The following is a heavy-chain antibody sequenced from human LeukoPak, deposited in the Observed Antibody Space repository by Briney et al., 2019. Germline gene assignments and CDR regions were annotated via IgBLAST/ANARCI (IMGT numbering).Heavy chain of an antibody. V-gene: IGHV4-39*07. CDR1: GGSISSSSYY. Sequence: SETLSLTCTVSGGSISSSSYYWGWIRQPPGKGLEWIGSIYYSGGTYYNPSLKSRVTISVDTSKHQFSLKLSSVTAADTAVYYCAKCYSSGWSDAFDIWGQGTMVTVSS. CDR2: IYYSGGT. CDR3: AKCYSSGWSDAFDI. D-gene: IGHD6-19*01. J-gene: IGHJ3*02.